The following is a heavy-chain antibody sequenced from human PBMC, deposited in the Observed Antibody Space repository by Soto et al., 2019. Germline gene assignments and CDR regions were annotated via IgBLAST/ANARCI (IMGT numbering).Heavy chain of an antibody. Sequence: GESLKISCKGSGYSFTSYWIGWVRQMPGKGLEWMGIIYPGDSDTRYSPSFQGQVTISADKSISTAYLQWSSLKASDTAMYYCAISTFDYDSPKSPYYYYGMDVWGQGTTVTVSS. CDR3: AISTFDYDSPKSPYYYYGMDV. D-gene: IGHD3-9*01. V-gene: IGHV5-51*01. J-gene: IGHJ6*02. CDR1: GYSFTSYW. CDR2: IYPGDSDT.